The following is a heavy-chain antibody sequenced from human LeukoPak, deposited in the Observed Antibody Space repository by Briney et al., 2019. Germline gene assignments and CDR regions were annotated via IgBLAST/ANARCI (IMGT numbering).Heavy chain of an antibody. Sequence: TGGSLRLSCAASGFTFSSYAMSWVRQAPGKGLEWVSAISGSGGSTYYADSVKGRFAISRDNSKNTLYLQMNSLRAEDTAVYYCASSYGDYYFDYWGQGTLVTVSS. CDR2: ISGSGGST. CDR1: GFTFSSYA. D-gene: IGHD4-17*01. V-gene: IGHV3-23*01. CDR3: ASSYGDYYFDY. J-gene: IGHJ4*02.